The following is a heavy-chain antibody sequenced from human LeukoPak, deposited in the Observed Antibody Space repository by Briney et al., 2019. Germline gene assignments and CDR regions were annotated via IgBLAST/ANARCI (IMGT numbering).Heavy chain of an antibody. CDR1: GFIFTNYF. D-gene: IGHD3-3*01. Sequence: GGSLRLSCAASGFIFTNYFMSWVRQAPGKGLEWVASIKHDGSEKYYVDSVRGRSTISRDNTMNSPYLQMSSLRAEDTAVYYCATDRGWRTSGYYLYYFEYWGQGTLVTYSS. J-gene: IGHJ4*02. CDR3: ATDRGWRTSGYYLYYFEY. CDR2: IKHDGSEK. V-gene: IGHV3-7*01.